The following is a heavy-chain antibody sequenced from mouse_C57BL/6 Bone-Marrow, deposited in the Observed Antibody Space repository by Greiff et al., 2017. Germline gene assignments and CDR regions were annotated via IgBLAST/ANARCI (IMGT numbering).Heavy chain of an antibody. D-gene: IGHD1-1*01. CDR1: GFTFSDFY. CDR2: SRNKANDYKT. V-gene: IGHV7-1*01. J-gene: IGHJ1*03. CDR3: ARGRLYGSSYGGWYFDV. Sequence: EVMLVESGGGLVQSGRSLRLSCATSGFTFSDFYMEWVRQAPGKGLEWIAASRNKANDYKTEYSASVKGRFIVSRDTSQRILYLQMNALRAEDTAIYYCARGRLYGSSYGGWYFDVWGTGTTVTVSS.